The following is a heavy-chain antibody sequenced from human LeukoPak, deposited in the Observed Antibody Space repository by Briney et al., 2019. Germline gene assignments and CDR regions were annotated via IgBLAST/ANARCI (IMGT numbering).Heavy chain of an antibody. D-gene: IGHD4-17*01. CDR2: ISVSGGST. V-gene: IGHV3-23*01. J-gene: IGHJ4*02. CDR1: GFTFSSYA. CDR3: AKVDYGDLPFDY. Sequence: PGESLRLSCAASGFTFSSYAMSWVRQPPGKGLEWVGAISVSGGSTYYADSVKGRFTNSRANSKNTLYLQLNSLRAEDTAVYYCAKVDYGDLPFDYWGQGTLVTVSS.